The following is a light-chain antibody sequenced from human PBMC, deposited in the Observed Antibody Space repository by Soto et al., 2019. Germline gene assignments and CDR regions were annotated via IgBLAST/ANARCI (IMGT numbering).Light chain of an antibody. CDR1: QSVSSSY. CDR3: QHYSSSPPMYT. J-gene: IGKJ2*01. CDR2: GAS. Sequence: EIVLTQSPGTLSLSPGERATLSCRASQSVSSSYLAWYQQKPGQAPMLLLYGASSRATGIRDRFSGSGSGTDFTLTISRLEPEDFAVYYCQHYSSSPPMYTFGQGTKLEIK. V-gene: IGKV3-20*01.